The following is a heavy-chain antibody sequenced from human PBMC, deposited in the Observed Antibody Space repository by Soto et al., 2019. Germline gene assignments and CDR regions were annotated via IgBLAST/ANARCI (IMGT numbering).Heavy chain of an antibody. CDR1: GYTFTSYY. CDR2: INPSGGST. D-gene: IGHD3-3*01. Sequence: ASVKVSCKASGYTFTSYYMHWVRQAPGQGLEWMGIINPSGGSTSYAQKFQGRVTMTRDTSTSTVYMELSSLRSEDTAVYYCARVVSEYYDFWSGPDAFDIWGQGTMVTVSS. CDR3: ARVVSEYYDFWSGPDAFDI. J-gene: IGHJ3*02. V-gene: IGHV1-46*01.